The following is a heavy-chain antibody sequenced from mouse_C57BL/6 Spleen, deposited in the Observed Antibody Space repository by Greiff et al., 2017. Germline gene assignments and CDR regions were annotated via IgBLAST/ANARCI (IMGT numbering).Heavy chain of an antibody. CDR3: AVDDYGSRRDD. CDR2: ISSGSSTI. Sequence: EVMLVESGGGLVKPGGSLKLSCAASGFTFSDYGMHWVRQAPEKGLEWVAYISSGSSTIYYADTVKGRSTIARDNAKNTLFLQMTSLRSEDTAMYYCAVDDYGSRRDDWGQGTTLTVSS. CDR1: GFTFSDYG. J-gene: IGHJ2*01. V-gene: IGHV5-17*01. D-gene: IGHD1-1*01.